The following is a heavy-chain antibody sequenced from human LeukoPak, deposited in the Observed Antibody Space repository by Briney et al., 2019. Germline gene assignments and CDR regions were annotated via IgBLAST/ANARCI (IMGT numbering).Heavy chain of an antibody. CDR3: ATRPMVRGVYYFDY. Sequence: SETLSLTCTVSGGSISSYYWSWIRQPPGKGLEWIGYIYYSGSTYYNPSLKRRVTISVDTSKNQFSLKLSSVTAADTAVYYCATRPMVRGVYYFDYWGQGTLVTVSS. D-gene: IGHD3-10*01. J-gene: IGHJ4*02. CDR1: GGSISSYY. V-gene: IGHV4-59*06. CDR2: IYYSGST.